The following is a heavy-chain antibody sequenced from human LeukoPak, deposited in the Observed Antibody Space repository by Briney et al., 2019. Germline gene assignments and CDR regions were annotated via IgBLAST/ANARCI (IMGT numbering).Heavy chain of an antibody. J-gene: IGHJ4*02. V-gene: IGHV3-21*01. CDR2: ISNSSSYI. CDR1: GFTFSSHS. Sequence: GGSLRLSCAASGFTFSSHSMNWVRQAPGKGLEWVSSISNSSSYIYYADSVKGRFTISRDNAKNSLYLQMNSLRAEDTAVYYCARDNYYDSSGLGYWGQGTLVTVSS. CDR3: ARDNYYDSSGLGY. D-gene: IGHD3-22*01.